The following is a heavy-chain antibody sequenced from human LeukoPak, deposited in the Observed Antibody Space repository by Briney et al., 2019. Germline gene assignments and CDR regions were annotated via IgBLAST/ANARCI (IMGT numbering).Heavy chain of an antibody. V-gene: IGHV1-2*02. J-gene: IGHJ5*02. CDR3: ARDHGVIVSDVIRVNWFDP. CDR1: GYTFTGYY. D-gene: IGHD2/OR15-2a*01. Sequence: ASVKVSCKASGYTFTGYYMHWVRQAPGQGLEWMGWINPHSGGTNFAQHFQGRVTMTRDTSINTAYLELSSLRSDDTAVYYCARDHGVIVSDVIRVNWFDPWGQGTLVTVSS. CDR2: INPHSGGT.